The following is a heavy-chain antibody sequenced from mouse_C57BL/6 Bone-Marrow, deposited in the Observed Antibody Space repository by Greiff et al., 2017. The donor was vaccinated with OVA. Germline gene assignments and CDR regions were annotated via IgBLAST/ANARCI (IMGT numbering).Heavy chain of an antibody. CDR2: IDPSDSYT. CDR1: GYTFTSYW. J-gene: IGHJ3*01. D-gene: IGHD1-1*01. V-gene: IGHV1-59*01. CDR3: ARSYYYGSGFAY. Sequence: QVQLKQPGAELVRPGTSVKLSCKASGYTFTSYWMHWVKQRPGQGLEWIGVIDPSDSYTNYNQKFKGKATLTVDTSSSTAYMQLSSLTSEDSAVYYCARSYYYGSGFAYWGQGTLVTVSA.